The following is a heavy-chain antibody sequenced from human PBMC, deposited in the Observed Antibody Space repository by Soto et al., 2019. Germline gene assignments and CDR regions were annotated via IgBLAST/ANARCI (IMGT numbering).Heavy chain of an antibody. V-gene: IGHV3-23*01. J-gene: IGHJ5*02. CDR1: GVLISANA. Sequence: EEQILESGGGLVHPGGSLSLSCAAAGVLISANAMSWVRQAPGGGLEWVSTISGRAGVAFYADSVRGRFIISRDISKNTLYLQLSTLRADDMARYYCVKGSVWTWFDPWGQGTLVTVSS. D-gene: IGHD2-21*01. CDR3: VKGSVWTWFDP. CDR2: ISGRAGVA.